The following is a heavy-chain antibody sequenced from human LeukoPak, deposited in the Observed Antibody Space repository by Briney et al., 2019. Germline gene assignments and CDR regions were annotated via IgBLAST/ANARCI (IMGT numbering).Heavy chain of an antibody. CDR1: GGTFSSYA. J-gene: IGHJ3*02. CDR3: AREGQPSNYYDSSGHYQAGVDAFDI. V-gene: IGHV1-69*01. CDR2: IIPIFGTA. D-gene: IGHD3-22*01. Sequence: SVKVSCKASGGTFSSYAISWVRQAPGQGLEWMGGIIPIFGTANYAQKFQGRVTITADESTSTAYMELSSLRSEDTAVYYCAREGQPSNYYDSSGHYQAGVDAFDIWGQGTMVTVSS.